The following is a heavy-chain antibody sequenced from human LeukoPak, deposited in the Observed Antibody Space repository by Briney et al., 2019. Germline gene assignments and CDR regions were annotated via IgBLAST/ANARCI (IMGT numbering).Heavy chain of an antibody. J-gene: IGHJ5*02. Sequence: GGSLRLSCAASGFTFSSYAMSWVRQAPGKGLEWVAVISYDGSNKYYADSVKGRFTISRDNSKNTLYLQMNSLRAEDTAVYYCARDLEPAAAGRIIGLFDPWGQGTLVTVSS. V-gene: IGHV3-30-3*01. CDR1: GFTFSSYA. CDR2: ISYDGSNK. D-gene: IGHD6-13*01. CDR3: ARDLEPAAAGRIIGLFDP.